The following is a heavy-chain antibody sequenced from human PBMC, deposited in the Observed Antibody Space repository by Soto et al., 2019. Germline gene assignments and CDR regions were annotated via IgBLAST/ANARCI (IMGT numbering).Heavy chain of an antibody. V-gene: IGHV4-59*01. CDR3: ARDVGYGYFDY. CDR1: GGSISSYY. CDR2: IYYSGST. D-gene: IGHD5-12*01. Sequence: SETLSLTCTVSGGSISSYYWSWIRQPPGKGLEWIGYIYYSGSTNYNPSLKGRVTISVDTSKNQFSLKLSSVTAADTAVYYCARDVGYGYFDYWGQGTLVTVSS. J-gene: IGHJ4*02.